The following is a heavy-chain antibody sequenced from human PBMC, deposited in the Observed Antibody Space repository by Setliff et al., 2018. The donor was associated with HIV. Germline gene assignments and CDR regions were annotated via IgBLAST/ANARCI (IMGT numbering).Heavy chain of an antibody. CDR2: VYYTGST. D-gene: IGHD3-3*01. Sequence: PSETLSLTCTVSGGSMINYYWSWIRQSPGKGLEWIGSVYYTGSTNYNPSLESRVTMSVDTSKNQFSLRLMSLTAADTAIYYCARGRVTLNGVAAGHHYMDVWGKGNTVTVSS. CDR1: GGSMINYY. J-gene: IGHJ6*03. V-gene: IGHV4-59*13. CDR3: ARGRVTLNGVAAGHHYMDV.